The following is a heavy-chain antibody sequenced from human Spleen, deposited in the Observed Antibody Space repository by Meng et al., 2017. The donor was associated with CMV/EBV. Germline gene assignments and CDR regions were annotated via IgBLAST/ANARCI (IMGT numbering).Heavy chain of an antibody. Sequence: SETLSLTCTVSGGSVSSSSYYWNWIRQPPGKGLEWIGYISYSGSTNYNPSLKSRVTISGDTSKNQFSLKLSSVTAADTAVYCCARATSHHYYFDFWGQGTLVTVSS. CDR1: GGSVSSSSYY. D-gene: IGHD1-14*01. CDR3: ARATSHHYYFDF. V-gene: IGHV4-61*01. CDR2: ISYSGST. J-gene: IGHJ4*02.